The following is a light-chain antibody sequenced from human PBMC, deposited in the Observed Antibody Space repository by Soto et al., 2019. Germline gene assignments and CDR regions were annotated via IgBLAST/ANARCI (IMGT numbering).Light chain of an antibody. CDR3: ETWDSNTHV. Sequence: QSVLTQSSSASASLGSSVKLTCTLSSGHSSYIIAWHQQQPGKAPRSLMKLEGSGSYNKGSGVPDRFSGSSSGADRYLTISNLQFEDEADYYCETWDSNTHVFGGGTKLTVL. CDR1: SGHSSYI. V-gene: IGLV4-60*02. J-gene: IGLJ3*02. CDR2: LEGSGSY.